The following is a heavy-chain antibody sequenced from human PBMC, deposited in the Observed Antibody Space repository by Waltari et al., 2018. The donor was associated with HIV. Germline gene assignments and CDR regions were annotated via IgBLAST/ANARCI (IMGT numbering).Heavy chain of an antibody. V-gene: IGHV4-4*07. Sequence: QVQLQESGPGLVKPSETLSLTCTLSGGSISRYYCSGIRTPAGKGLEWIGRIYTSGSTNYNPSLKSRVTMSVDTSKNQFSLKLSSVTAADTAVYYCARAGEYYDYVWGSYRLYWYFDLWGRGTLVTVSS. CDR2: IYTSGST. CDR1: GGSISRYY. J-gene: IGHJ2*01. D-gene: IGHD3-16*02. CDR3: ARAGEYYDYVWGSYRLYWYFDL.